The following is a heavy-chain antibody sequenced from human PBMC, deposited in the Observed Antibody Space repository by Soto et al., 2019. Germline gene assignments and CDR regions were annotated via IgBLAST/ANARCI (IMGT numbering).Heavy chain of an antibody. CDR1: GGSISSGGYS. J-gene: IGHJ5*02. D-gene: IGHD2-15*01. CDR3: ARAVYCSGGSCYSGWFDP. Sequence: SSETLSLTCAVSGGSISSGGYSWSWIRQPPGKGLEWIGYIYHSGSTYYNPSLKSRVTISVDRSKNQFSLKLSSVTAADTAVYYCARAVYCSGGSCYSGWFDPWGQGTLVTVSS. V-gene: IGHV4-30-2*01. CDR2: IYHSGST.